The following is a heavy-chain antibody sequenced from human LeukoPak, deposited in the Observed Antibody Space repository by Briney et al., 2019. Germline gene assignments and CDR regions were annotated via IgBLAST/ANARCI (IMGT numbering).Heavy chain of an antibody. J-gene: IGHJ5*02. CDR3: ARGGGKWFGP. CDR1: GGSISSYY. D-gene: IGHD3-16*01. CDR2: IYYSGST. V-gene: IGHV4-59*01. Sequence: SETLSLTCTVSGGSISSYYWSWIRQPPGKGLEWIGYIYYSGSTNYNPSLKSRVTISGDTSKNPVSLKLSSVTAADTAVYYCARGGGKWFGPWGQGTLVTVSS.